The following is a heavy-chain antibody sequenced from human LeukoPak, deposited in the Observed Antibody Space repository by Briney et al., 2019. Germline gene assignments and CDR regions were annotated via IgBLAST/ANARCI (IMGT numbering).Heavy chain of an antibody. D-gene: IGHD3-3*01. V-gene: IGHV4-59*01. CDR3: ARGVPYDFWSGYPNNWFDP. Sequence: PSETLSLTCTVSGGSISSYYRSWIRQPPGKGLEWIGYIYYSGSTNYNPSLKSRVTISVDTSKNQFSLKLSSVTAADTAVYYCARGVPYDFWSGYPNNWFDPWGQGTLVTVSS. CDR2: IYYSGST. CDR1: GGSISSYY. J-gene: IGHJ5*02.